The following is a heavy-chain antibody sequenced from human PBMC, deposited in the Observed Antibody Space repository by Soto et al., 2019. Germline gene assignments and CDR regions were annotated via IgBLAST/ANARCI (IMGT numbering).Heavy chain of an antibody. CDR3: AGGPGVARNY. Sequence: QLQLQESGSGLVKPSQTLSLTCAVSGGSISSGGYSWSWIRQPPGKGLEWIGYIYHSGSTYYNPSLKTRVTISVDRPTNQFSPKLSSVPAADKAVYYCAGGPGVARNYWGQGTRVTVSA. D-gene: IGHD5-12*01. J-gene: IGHJ4*02. CDR1: GGSISSGGYS. V-gene: IGHV4-30-2*01. CDR2: IYHSGST.